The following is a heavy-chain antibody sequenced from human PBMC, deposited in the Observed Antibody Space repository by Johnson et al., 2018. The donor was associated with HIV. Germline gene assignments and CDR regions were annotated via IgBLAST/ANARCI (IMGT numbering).Heavy chain of an antibody. Sequence: VQLVESGGGLVQPGRSLRLSCAASGFTFDDYAMHWVRQAPGKGLEWVSGISWNSGSIGYADSVKGRFTISSDNSKSTLYLQINSVRAEDTAVYYCARDGEDSSGWDNFGAFDIWGQGTMVTVSS. J-gene: IGHJ3*02. CDR1: GFTFDDYA. CDR3: ARDGEDSSGWDNFGAFDI. V-gene: IGHV3-9*01. CDR2: ISWNSGSI. D-gene: IGHD6-19*01.